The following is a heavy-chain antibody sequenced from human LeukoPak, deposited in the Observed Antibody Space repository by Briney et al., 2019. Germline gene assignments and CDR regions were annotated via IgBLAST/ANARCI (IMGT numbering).Heavy chain of an antibody. CDR2: IYYSGST. V-gene: IGHV4-59*01. CDR3: ARENDDAFDI. Sequence: PETLSLTCTVSGGSISSYYWSWIRQPPGKGLEWIGYIYYSGSTNYNPSLKSRVTISVDTSKNQFSLKLSSVTAADTAVYYCARENDDAFDIWGQGTMVTVAS. J-gene: IGHJ3*02. CDR1: GGSISSYY.